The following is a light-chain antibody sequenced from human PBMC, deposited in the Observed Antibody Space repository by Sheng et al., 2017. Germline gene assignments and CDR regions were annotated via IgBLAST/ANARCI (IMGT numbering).Light chain of an antibody. CDR3: QQYDTLPLT. Sequence: DIQLTQSPSSLSASVGDRVTITCQASQDIGNSLNWYQQKPGKAPRLLIFDASDLVRGVTSRFSGSGSGTEFKLTIDSLQPEDIATFYCQQYDTLPLTFGGGTKVE. CDR1: QDIGNS. CDR2: DAS. J-gene: IGKJ4*01. V-gene: IGKV1-33*01.